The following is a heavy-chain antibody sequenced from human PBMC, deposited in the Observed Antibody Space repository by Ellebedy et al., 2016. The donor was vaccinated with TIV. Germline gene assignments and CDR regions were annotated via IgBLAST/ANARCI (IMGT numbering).Heavy chain of an antibody. J-gene: IGHJ4*02. CDR1: RYTFIADY. CDR3: AKDRTYYYDSSGYFYGGTADYYFDS. CDR2: INPNSGGT. D-gene: IGHD3-22*01. V-gene: IGHV1-2*02. Sequence: ASVKVSXKASRYTFIADYIHWVRQAPGQGLEWMGWINPNSGGTNYAQKFQGRVTMSRDTSISTAYMELSRLRSDDTAVYYCAKDRTYYYDSSGYFYGGTADYYFDSWGQGTLVTVSS.